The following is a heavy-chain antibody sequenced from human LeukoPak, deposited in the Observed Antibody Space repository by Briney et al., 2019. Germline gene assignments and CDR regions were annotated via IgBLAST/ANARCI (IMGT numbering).Heavy chain of an antibody. CDR1: GFTFSRYA. Sequence: GGALRLSCAASGFTFSRYAMSWLGQAPGKGLEGVSGISGSGGSTYYADSVKGGLTISKYNSKNTLYLQMNSLRAEDTAVYYCAKDRTGYYDSSGYLNWFHPWGQGTLVTVSS. V-gene: IGHV3-23*01. D-gene: IGHD3-22*01. CDR2: ISGSGGST. J-gene: IGHJ5*02. CDR3: AKDRTGYYDSSGYLNWFHP.